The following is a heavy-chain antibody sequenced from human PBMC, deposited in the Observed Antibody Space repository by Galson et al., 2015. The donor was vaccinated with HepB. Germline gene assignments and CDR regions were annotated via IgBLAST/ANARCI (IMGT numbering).Heavy chain of an antibody. V-gene: IGHV1-3*01. CDR3: ARRAFGNYGYDS. D-gene: IGHD3-16*01. Sequence: SVKVSCKASGYTFTNYLMHWVRQAPGQRLEWMGWINDGNDNTKYSQKFQGRVTITRDTSATTAYMELSSLRSEDTAVYYCARRAFGNYGYDSWGQGTLVTVS. J-gene: IGHJ5*01. CDR1: GYTFTNYL. CDR2: INDGNDNT.